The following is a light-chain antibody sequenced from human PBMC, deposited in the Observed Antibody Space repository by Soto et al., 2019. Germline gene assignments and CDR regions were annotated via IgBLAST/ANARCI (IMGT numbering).Light chain of an antibody. CDR2: GAS. V-gene: IGKV3-15*01. CDR1: QNIVNN. Sequence: EIVMTQSPATLSVSPGERVTLSCRASQNIVNNFAWYQLKPGPGPWVLIYGASTRATGVPARFSGSGSGTEFTLTNSSLQSEDFALYYCQQYYSWPLTFGPGTKLDVK. CDR3: QQYYSWPLT. J-gene: IGKJ3*01.